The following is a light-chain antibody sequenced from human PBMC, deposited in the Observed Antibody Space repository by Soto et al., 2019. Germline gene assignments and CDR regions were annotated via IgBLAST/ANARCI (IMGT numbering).Light chain of an antibody. CDR1: QSISTY. V-gene: IGKV1-39*01. CDR3: QQSYSTPYT. Sequence: DIQMTQSPSSLSASVGDRVTITCGASQSISTYLNWYQQKSGRAPKLLIYGASSLEIGVPSRFSGSGSGTDFTLTISSLETEDFATYYCQQSYSTPYTFGQGTEVEIK. J-gene: IGKJ2*01. CDR2: GAS.